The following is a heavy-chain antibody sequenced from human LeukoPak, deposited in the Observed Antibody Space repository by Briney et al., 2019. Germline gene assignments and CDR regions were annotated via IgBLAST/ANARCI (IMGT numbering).Heavy chain of an antibody. Sequence: GASVKVSCKASGYTFTSYGISWVRQAPGQGLEWMGWISAYNGNTNYAQKLQGRVTMTTDTSTSTAYMELRSLRSDDTAVYYCARVAAGIQLGKPEFDYWGQGTLVTVSS. J-gene: IGHJ4*02. V-gene: IGHV1-18*01. CDR3: ARVAAGIQLGKPEFDY. D-gene: IGHD5-18*01. CDR2: ISAYNGNT. CDR1: GYTFTSYG.